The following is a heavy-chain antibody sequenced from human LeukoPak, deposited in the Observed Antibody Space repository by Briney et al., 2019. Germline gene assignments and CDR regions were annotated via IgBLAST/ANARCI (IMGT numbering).Heavy chain of an antibody. J-gene: IGHJ4*02. V-gene: IGHV4-4*02. Sequence: PSETLSLTCAVSGGSISSSNWWSWVRQPPGKGLEWIGEINHSGSTNYNPSLKSRVTISVDTSKNQFSLKLSSVTAADTAVYYCARGLEGPYFDYWGQGTLVTVSS. CDR1: GGSISSSNW. D-gene: IGHD1-1*01. CDR3: ARGLEGPYFDY. CDR2: INHSGST.